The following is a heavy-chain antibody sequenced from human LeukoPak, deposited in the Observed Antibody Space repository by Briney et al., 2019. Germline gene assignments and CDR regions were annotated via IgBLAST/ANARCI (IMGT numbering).Heavy chain of an antibody. Sequence: PLASVKVSCKASGYTFSSYAMHLVRQASGQRLEWMGWINAGNGNTKYSQEFQGRVTITRDTSASTAYMELSSLRSQDMAVYYCARGTYGDYEPMEIDYWGQGTLVTVSS. CDR1: GYTFSSYA. CDR2: INAGNGNT. V-gene: IGHV1-3*03. CDR3: ARGTYGDYEPMEIDY. D-gene: IGHD4-17*01. J-gene: IGHJ4*02.